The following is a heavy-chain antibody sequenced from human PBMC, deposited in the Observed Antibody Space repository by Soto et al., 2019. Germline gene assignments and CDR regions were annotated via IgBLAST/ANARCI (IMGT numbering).Heavy chain of an antibody. CDR2: ISYDGNYI. CDR3: AKGILAATIGPYAMYV. J-gene: IGHJ6*02. D-gene: IGHD6-13*01. CDR1: GFAFSSYA. Sequence: QVQLVESGGGVVQPGASLRLSCEASGFAFSSYAMHWVRQAPGKGLEWVGVISYDGNYIYYADSVKGRFTISRDNYKNTLYVQVNSLRPEDTAVYYCAKGILAATIGPYAMYVWGQGTTVTVSS. V-gene: IGHV3-30*18.